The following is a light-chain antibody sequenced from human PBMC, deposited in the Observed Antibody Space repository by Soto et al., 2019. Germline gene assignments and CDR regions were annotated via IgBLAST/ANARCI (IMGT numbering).Light chain of an antibody. Sequence: DIQMTQSPSSLSASVGDRVTITCRASQGIRNDLGWYQQKPWKAPKRLIYAASSLQSGVPSSFGVSGSWTDFNPTISGLQPEDFATYDCLQYNNYPSTFSQGTKVEIK. CDR3: LQYNNYPST. CDR2: AAS. CDR1: QGIRND. V-gene: IGKV1-17*01. J-gene: IGKJ1*01.